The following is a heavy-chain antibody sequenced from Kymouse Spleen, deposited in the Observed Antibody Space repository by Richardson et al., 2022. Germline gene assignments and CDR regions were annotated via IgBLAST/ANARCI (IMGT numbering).Heavy chain of an antibody. V-gene: IGHV3-15*01. D-gene: IGHD6-13*01. CDR2: IKSKTDGGTT. CDR3: TTDRRIAAAAFDY. CDR1: GFTFSNAW. Sequence: EVQLVESGGGLVKPGGSLRLSCAASGFTFSNAWMSWVRQAPGKGLEWVGRIKSKTDGGTTDYAAPVKGRFTISRDDSKNTLYLQMNSLKTEDTAVYYCTTDRRIAAAAFDYWGQGTLVTVSS. J-gene: IGHJ4*02.